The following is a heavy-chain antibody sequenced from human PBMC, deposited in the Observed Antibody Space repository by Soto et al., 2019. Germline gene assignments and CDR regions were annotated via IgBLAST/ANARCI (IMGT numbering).Heavy chain of an antibody. J-gene: IGHJ6*02. Sequence: SETLSLTCTVSGGSISSYYWSWIRQPPGKGLEWIGYIYYSGSTNYNPSLESRVTISVDTSKNQFSLKLSSVTAADTAVYYCAGSTYYYDSSGYPDYYGMDVWGQGTTVTVSS. CDR3: AGSTYYYDSSGYPDYYGMDV. CDR2: IYYSGST. V-gene: IGHV4-59*01. CDR1: GGSISSYY. D-gene: IGHD3-22*01.